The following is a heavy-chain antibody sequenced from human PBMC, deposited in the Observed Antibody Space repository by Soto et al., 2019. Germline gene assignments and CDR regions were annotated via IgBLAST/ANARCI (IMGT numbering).Heavy chain of an antibody. Sequence: GGSLRLSCAASGFTFSSYSMNWVRQAPGKGLEWVSSISSSSSYIYYADSVKGRSTISRDNAKNSLYLQMNSLRAEDTAVYYCARDYYYGSSGYYAGFDYWGQGTLVTVSS. CDR3: ARDYYYGSSGYYAGFDY. V-gene: IGHV3-21*01. CDR2: ISSSSSYI. J-gene: IGHJ4*02. CDR1: GFTFSSYS. D-gene: IGHD3-22*01.